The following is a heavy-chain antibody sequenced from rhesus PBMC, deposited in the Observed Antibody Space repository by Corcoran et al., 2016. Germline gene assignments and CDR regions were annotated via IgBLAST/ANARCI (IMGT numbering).Heavy chain of an antibody. J-gene: IGHJ4*01. CDR2: IYGCSGST. D-gene: IGHD4-17*01. V-gene: IGHV4-76*01. Sequence: QVQLQESGPGVVKPSETLSLTCTVSGGSISSDYDWSWIRQVPGKGLVWIGYIYGCSGSTTYHPSLKTRVTIAKDTPKNQFSLKLSSVTAAGTAVYYCARRNFNFDYWGQGVLVTVSS. CDR1: GGSISSDYD. CDR3: ARRNFNFDY.